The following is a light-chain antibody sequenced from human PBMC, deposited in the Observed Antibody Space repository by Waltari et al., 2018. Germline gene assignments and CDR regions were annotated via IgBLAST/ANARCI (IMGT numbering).Light chain of an antibody. Sequence: EIVLTQSPGTLSLSPGERATPSCGASQSASRALAWYQQNPGQATRLLIYGASNRATGLPDRFSGSGSGTDFSLIISRLEPEDFAVYYCQHYVSLPVTFGQGTKVEIK. J-gene: IGKJ1*01. V-gene: IGKV3-20*01. CDR2: GAS. CDR1: QSASRA. CDR3: QHYVSLPVT.